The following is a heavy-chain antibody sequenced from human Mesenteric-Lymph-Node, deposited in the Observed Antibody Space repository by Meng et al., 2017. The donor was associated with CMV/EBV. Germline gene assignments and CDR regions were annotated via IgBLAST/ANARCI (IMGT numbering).Heavy chain of an antibody. J-gene: IGHJ4*02. V-gene: IGHV4-34*01. D-gene: IGHD4-23*01. Sequence: QGQLPPWGLGSFKPSEALSPPCAVYGGSFSGYYWSWIRQPPGKGLEWIGEINHSGSTNYNPSLKSRDTISVDTSKNQFSLKLSSVTAADTAVYYCARHQRWLKSEGGFNYWGQGTLVTVSS. CDR2: INHSGST. CDR1: GGSFSGYY. CDR3: ARHQRWLKSEGGFNY.